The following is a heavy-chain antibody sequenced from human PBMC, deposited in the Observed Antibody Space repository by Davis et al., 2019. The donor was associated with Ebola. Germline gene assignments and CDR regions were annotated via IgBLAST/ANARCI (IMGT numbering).Heavy chain of an antibody. Sequence: SETLSLTCAVSGGSYSRYYWRWICQAPGKGLEWIGEINHSGSTYYNPSLKSRVTISVDTSKNQFSLKLSSVTAADTAVYYCATLAARGYYYGIDVWGQGTTVTVSS. CDR3: ATLAARGYYYGIDV. D-gene: IGHD6-6*01. CDR2: INHSGST. J-gene: IGHJ6*02. V-gene: IGHV4-34*01. CDR1: GGSYSRYY.